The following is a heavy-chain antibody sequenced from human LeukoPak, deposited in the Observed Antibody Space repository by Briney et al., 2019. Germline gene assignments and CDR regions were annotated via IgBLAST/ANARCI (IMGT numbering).Heavy chain of an antibody. J-gene: IGHJ4*02. CDR1: GVSISSYY. V-gene: IGHV4-4*07. CDR2: IYISGTT. CDR3: ARAGGYDYHIDH. Sequence: SETLSLTCSVSGVSISSYYWSWVRQTAGKGLEWIGRIYISGTTNYNPSLNSRVAMSIDTSKNQFSLKLTSVTAADTGVYYCARAGGYDYHIDHWGQGTQVTVSS. D-gene: IGHD5-12*01.